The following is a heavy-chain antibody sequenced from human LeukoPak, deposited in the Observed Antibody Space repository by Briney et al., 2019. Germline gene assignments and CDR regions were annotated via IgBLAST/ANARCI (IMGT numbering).Heavy chain of an antibody. V-gene: IGHV3-23*01. Sequence: GGSLRRSCAASGFSFSNYAMSWVRQAPGKGLEWVSAISGNGGSLYYADSMKGRFTISRDNSKSELYLQVNSLTAEDTAVYYCAKRDAYDSSGFSPLFDHWGQGTLVAVSS. J-gene: IGHJ4*02. CDR1: GFSFSNYA. CDR3: AKRDAYDSSGFSPLFDH. CDR2: ISGNGGSL. D-gene: IGHD3-22*01.